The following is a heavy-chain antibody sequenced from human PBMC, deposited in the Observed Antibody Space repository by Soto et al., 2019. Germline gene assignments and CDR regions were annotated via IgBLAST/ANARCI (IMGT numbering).Heavy chain of an antibody. CDR2: IFYSGTT. Sequence: QVQLQESGPGLVKPSQTLSLTCTVSGGSISSGGYYWSWIRQHPGKGLEWIGYIFYSGTTYYNPSLTRRDTISAYTPESQVFLSLSSVTAADPAVYYGARSADPCGQGTLVPVSA. V-gene: IGHV4-31*03. CDR1: GGSISSGGYY. CDR3: ARSADP. J-gene: IGHJ5*02.